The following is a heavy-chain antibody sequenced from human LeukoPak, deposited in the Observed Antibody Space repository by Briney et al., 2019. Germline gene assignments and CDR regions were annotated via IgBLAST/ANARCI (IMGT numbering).Heavy chain of an antibody. J-gene: IGHJ4*02. CDR3: AKPRTNDYGGNFDC. Sequence: GGSLRLSCAASGFTFSSYSMNWVRQAPGKGLEWVSSISSSSSYTYYADSVKGRFTISRDNAKNSLYLQMDSLRAEDTAVYYCAKPRTNDYGGNFDCWGQGTLVTVSS. D-gene: IGHD4-23*01. CDR2: ISSSSSYT. V-gene: IGHV3-21*06. CDR1: GFTFSSYS.